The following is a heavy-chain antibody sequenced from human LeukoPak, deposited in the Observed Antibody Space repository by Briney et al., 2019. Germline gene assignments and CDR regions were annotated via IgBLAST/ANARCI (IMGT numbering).Heavy chain of an antibody. D-gene: IGHD1-14*01. Sequence: PGGSLRLSCAASGFTVITNDMTWVRQAPGKGLEWVSVLYSDGNKKYADSVQGRFTISRANSKNTLYLEMNSLSPDDTAVYYCARGVEPLAANTLAYWGQGTLVTVSS. CDR3: ARGVEPLAANTLAY. CDR1: GFTVITND. V-gene: IGHV3-53*01. CDR2: LYSDGNK. J-gene: IGHJ4*02.